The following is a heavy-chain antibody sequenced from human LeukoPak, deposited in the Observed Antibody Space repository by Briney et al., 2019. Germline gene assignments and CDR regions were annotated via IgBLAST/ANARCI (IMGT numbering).Heavy chain of an antibody. CDR3: TRDPNGDYVGAFDM. V-gene: IGHV3-23*01. CDR1: GITFSTYA. CDR2: IRGSGGGT. Sequence: GGSLRLSCAASGITFSTYAMTWVRQAPGKGLEWVSSIRGSGGGTDYADSVKGRFTISRDNSRDTLFLQMNSLTAEDTALYYCTRDPNGDYVGAFDMWGPGTMVTVSS. D-gene: IGHD4-17*01. J-gene: IGHJ3*02.